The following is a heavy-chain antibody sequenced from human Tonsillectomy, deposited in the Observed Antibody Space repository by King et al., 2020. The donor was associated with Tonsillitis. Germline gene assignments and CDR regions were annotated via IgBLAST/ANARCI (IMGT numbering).Heavy chain of an antibody. CDR2: ISGSGTNT. D-gene: IGHD4-17*01. J-gene: IGHJ2*01. V-gene: IGHV3-23*04. CDR1: GFTFSSYA. Sequence: EVQLVESGGGLVQPGGSLRLSCVASGFTFSSYALSWVRQAPGKGLEWVSSISGSGTNTYYTDSVKGRFTISRDNSKNTLYLHMNSLRAEDTAVYYCAKENGDYFWFSDLWGRGTLVTASS. CDR3: AKENGDYFWFSDL.